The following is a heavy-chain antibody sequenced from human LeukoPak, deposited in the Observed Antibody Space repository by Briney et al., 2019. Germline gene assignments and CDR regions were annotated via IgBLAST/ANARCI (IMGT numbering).Heavy chain of an antibody. D-gene: IGHD2/OR15-2a*01. CDR1: GGSFSGYY. Sequence: ASETLSLTCAVYGGSFSGYYWSWIRQPPGKGLEWIGEINHSGSTNCNPSLKSRVTISVDTSKNQFSLKLNSVTAADTAVYYCARSGFYGSHPFDYWGQGSLVTVSS. CDR3: ARSGFYGSHPFDY. CDR2: INHSGST. V-gene: IGHV4-34*01. J-gene: IGHJ4*02.